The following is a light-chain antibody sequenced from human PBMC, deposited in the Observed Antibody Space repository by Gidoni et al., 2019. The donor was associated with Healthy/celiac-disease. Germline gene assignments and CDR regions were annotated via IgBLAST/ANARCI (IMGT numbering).Light chain of an antibody. V-gene: IGKV1-33*01. CDR2: DAS. CDR1: QDISNY. CDR3: QQYDNLPRT. Sequence: DLQMTQSPSSLSASVGDRVTITCQASQDISNYLNWYQQKPGKAPKLLIYDASNLETGVPSRFSGSGSGTDFTFTISSLQPEDSATYYCQQYDNLPRTFGQGTKVEIK. J-gene: IGKJ1*01.